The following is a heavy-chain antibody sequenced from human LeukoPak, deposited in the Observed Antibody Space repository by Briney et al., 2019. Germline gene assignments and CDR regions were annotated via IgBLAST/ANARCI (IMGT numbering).Heavy chain of an antibody. D-gene: IGHD1-14*01. CDR3: TTPEEGYFDY. J-gene: IGHJ4*02. Sequence: PGGSLRLSCAASGFTFSSYAMHWVRQAPGKGLEWVAVISYDGSNKYYADSVKGRFTLSRDNSKNTLYLQMNSLRAEDTAVYFYTTPEEGYFDYWGQGTLVTVSS. CDR2: ISYDGSNK. CDR1: GFTFSSYA. V-gene: IGHV3-30-3*01.